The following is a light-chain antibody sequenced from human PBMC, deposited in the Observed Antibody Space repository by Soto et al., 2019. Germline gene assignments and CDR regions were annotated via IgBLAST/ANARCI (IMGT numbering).Light chain of an antibody. J-gene: IGKJ4*01. CDR3: QQYDNLPLT. Sequence: DIQMTQSPSSLSASVGDRVTITCQASQDISNYLNWYQQKPGKAPKLLIYDASNLETGVPSRFSGSGSGTDFTFTISSLQPEDIATYHCQQYDNLPLTFGGGTQVEIK. CDR2: DAS. V-gene: IGKV1-33*01. CDR1: QDISNY.